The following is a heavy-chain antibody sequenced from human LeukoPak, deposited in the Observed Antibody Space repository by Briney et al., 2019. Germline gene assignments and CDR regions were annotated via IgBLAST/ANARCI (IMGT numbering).Heavy chain of an antibody. D-gene: IGHD6-19*01. CDR1: VYDFTSVG. J-gene: IGHJ4*02. CDR2: ISPYNGNT. CDR3: ARAGSGSGWYFDY. Sequence: ASVKVSCKASVYDFTSVGITWVRQAPGQGLEWMGWISPYNGNTRYVQKLQGRVTMTTDTSTSTAYMELRSLRFDDTAVYYCARAGSGSGWYFDYWGQGTLVTVSS. V-gene: IGHV1-18*01.